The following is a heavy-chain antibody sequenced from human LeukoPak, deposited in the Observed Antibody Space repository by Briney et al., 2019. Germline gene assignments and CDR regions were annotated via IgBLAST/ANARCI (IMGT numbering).Heavy chain of an antibody. D-gene: IGHD2-2*01. V-gene: IGHV1-3*01. Sequence: ASVKVSCKASGYIFTSFYIHWVRQAPGQGLEWMGWINAGNGNIKYSQKLQGRVTITGDTSASTAYMELSSLGSEDTAVYYCARGYCSSTSCYMDVWGQGTTVT. J-gene: IGHJ6*02. CDR2: INAGNGNI. CDR3: ARGYCSSTSCYMDV. CDR1: GYIFTSFY.